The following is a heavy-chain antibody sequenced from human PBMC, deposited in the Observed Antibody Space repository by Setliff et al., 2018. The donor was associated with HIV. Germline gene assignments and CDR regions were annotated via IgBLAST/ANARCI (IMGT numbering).Heavy chain of an antibody. Sequence: PSQTLSLTCTVSGGFISASDYYWSWIRHYPGKGLEWIGYMYHSGSTYYNASLASRLIMSLDPSKNQFSLKLNSMTAADTAMYYCAGGRYFRDIRDSRFDFWGQGMLVTVSS. CDR3: AGGRYFRDIRDSRFDF. V-gene: IGHV4-31*03. D-gene: IGHD3-9*01. CDR1: GGFISASDYY. CDR2: MYHSGST. J-gene: IGHJ4*02.